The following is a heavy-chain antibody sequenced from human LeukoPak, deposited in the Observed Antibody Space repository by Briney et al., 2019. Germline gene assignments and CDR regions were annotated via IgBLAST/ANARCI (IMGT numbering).Heavy chain of an antibody. D-gene: IGHD3-3*01. CDR3: ARQSPLRFYDFWTGFYPLDN. J-gene: IGHJ4*02. Sequence: QSGGSLRLSCAASGSTSSKFAMTWVRQAPGKGLEWVSGISGSGHSSKYADSVKGRFTVSRDNFNNTVYLQMNSVRVEDTAVYYCARQSPLRFYDFWTGFYPLDNWGQGTLVTVSS. CDR1: GSTSSKFA. V-gene: IGHV3-23*05. CDR2: ISGSGHSS.